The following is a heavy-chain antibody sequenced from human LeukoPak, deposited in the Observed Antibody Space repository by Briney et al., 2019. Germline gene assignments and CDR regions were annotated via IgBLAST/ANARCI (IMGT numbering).Heavy chain of an antibody. Sequence: GESLKISCKGSGYGSGYSFTSHWIAWVRQMPGKGLEWMGIIYPRDSNTIYSPSFQGQVTISDDTSINTAYLQWISLKASDTAMYYCARHPIAAGGAYNWFDPWGQGTLVTVSS. CDR1: GYSFTSHW. CDR3: ARHPIAAGGAYNWFDP. V-gene: IGHV5-51*01. D-gene: IGHD6-13*01. J-gene: IGHJ5*02. CDR2: IYPRDSNT.